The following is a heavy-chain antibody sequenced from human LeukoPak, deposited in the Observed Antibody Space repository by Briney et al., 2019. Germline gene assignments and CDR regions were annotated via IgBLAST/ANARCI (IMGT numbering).Heavy chain of an antibody. Sequence: SETLSLTCTVSGGSINGYYWSWIRQPPGKGLEWIGYIYYSGNTNYNPSLKSRVSISIDTSKNQLSLQLSSVTAADTAVYYCARDRDSSGLRDFDLWGRGPLVTVSA. CDR2: IYYSGNT. CDR1: GGSINGYY. CDR3: ARDRDSSGLRDFDL. J-gene: IGHJ2*01. D-gene: IGHD3-22*01. V-gene: IGHV4-59*01.